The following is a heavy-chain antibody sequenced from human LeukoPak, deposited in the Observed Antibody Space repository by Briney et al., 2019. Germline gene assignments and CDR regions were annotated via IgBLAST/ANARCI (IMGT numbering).Heavy chain of an antibody. D-gene: IGHD3-10*01. J-gene: IGHJ4*02. CDR3: ARDPYYYGSGSYFDY. V-gene: IGHV3-7*01. CDR2: IKQDGSEK. Sequence: GGSLRLSCAASGFTFSSYSMSWVRQAPGKGLEWVSNIKQDGSEKYYVDSVKGRFTISRDNAKNSLYLQMNSLRAEDTAVYYCARDPYYYGSGSYFDYWGQGTLVTVSS. CDR1: GFTFSSYS.